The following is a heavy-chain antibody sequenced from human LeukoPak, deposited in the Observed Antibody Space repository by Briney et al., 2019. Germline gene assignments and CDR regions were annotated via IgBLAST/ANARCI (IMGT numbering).Heavy chain of an antibody. CDR2: VNGDEGSS. J-gene: IGHJ4*02. D-gene: IGHD2-15*01. CDR1: GFTFRNYW. V-gene: IGHV3-74*01. Sequence: GGSLRLSCAASGFTFRNYWLHWVRQAPGKGLVWVSRVNGDEGSSSYADSVTGRFTIPRDNANNTLYLQMNNLGVEDTAVYYCARVRGNCGGGSCHTFDTWGQGTLVTVSS. CDR3: ARVRGNCGGGSCHTFDT.